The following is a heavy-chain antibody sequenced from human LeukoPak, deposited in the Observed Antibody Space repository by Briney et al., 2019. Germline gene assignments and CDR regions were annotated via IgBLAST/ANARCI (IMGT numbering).Heavy chain of an antibody. CDR1: GFTFSSYA. V-gene: IGHV3-30-3*01. CDR3: ARDQIATTVMDY. Sequence: GGSLRLSCAASGFTFSSYAMHWVRQAPGKGLEWVAVISYDGSNKYYADSVKGRFTISRDNSKNTLYLQMNSLRAEDTAVYYCARDQIATTVMDYWGQGTLVTVSS. CDR2: ISYDGSNK. J-gene: IGHJ4*02. D-gene: IGHD4-17*01.